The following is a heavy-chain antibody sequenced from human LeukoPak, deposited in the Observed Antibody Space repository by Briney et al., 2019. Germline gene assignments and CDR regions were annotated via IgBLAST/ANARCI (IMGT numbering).Heavy chain of an antibody. CDR1: GGTFSSYA. CDR2: IIPIFGTA. Sequence: SVKVSCKASGGTFSSYAISWVRQAPGQGLEWMGGIIPIFGTANYAQKFQGRATITADKSTSTAYMELSSLRSEDTAVYYCARDRVGLAAAGTSYWFDPWGQGTLVTVSS. J-gene: IGHJ5*02. CDR3: ARDRVGLAAAGTSYWFDP. D-gene: IGHD6-13*01. V-gene: IGHV1-69*06.